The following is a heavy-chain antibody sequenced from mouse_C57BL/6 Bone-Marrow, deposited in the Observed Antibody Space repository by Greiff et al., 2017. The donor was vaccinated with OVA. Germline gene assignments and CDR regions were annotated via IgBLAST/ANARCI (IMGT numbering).Heavy chain of an antibody. Sequence: QVQLQQPGAELVRPGTSVKLSCKASGYTFTSYWMHWVKQRPGQGLEWIGVIDPSDSYTNYNQKFKGKATLTVDTSSSTAYMQLSSLTSEDSAVYDCARSGYYGYIWFAYWGQGTLVTVSA. CDR1: GYTFTSYW. CDR2: IDPSDSYT. CDR3: ARSGYYGYIWFAY. D-gene: IGHD2-2*01. J-gene: IGHJ3*01. V-gene: IGHV1-59*01.